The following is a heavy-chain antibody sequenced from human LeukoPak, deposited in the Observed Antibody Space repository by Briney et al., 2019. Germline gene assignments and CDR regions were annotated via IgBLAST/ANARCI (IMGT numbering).Heavy chain of an antibody. CDR3: ARGNSSSWYRYFDY. CDR1: GGSISSGGYS. CDR2: IYHSGST. D-gene: IGHD6-13*01. Sequence: PSQTLSLTCAVSGGSISSGGYSWSWIRQPPGKGLEWIGYIYHSGSTYYNPSLKSRVTISVDRSKNQFSLKLSSVTAADTAVYYCARGNSSSWYRYFDYWGQGTLVTVSS. J-gene: IGHJ4*02. V-gene: IGHV4-30-2*01.